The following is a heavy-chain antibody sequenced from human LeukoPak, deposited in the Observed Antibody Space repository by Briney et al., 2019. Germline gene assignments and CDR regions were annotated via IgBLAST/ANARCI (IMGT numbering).Heavy chain of an antibody. Sequence: GGSLRLSSAASGFTFSSYSMNWVRQAPGKGLEWVSYISSSSSTIYYADSVKGRFTISRDNAKNSLYLQMNSLRAEDTAVYYCARDYGDYAPHYFDYWGQGTLVTVSS. J-gene: IGHJ4*02. CDR1: GFTFSSYS. D-gene: IGHD4-17*01. CDR2: ISSSSSTI. CDR3: ARDYGDYAPHYFDY. V-gene: IGHV3-48*01.